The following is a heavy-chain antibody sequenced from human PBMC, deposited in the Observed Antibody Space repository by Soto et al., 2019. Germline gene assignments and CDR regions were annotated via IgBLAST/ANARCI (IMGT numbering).Heavy chain of an antibody. CDR2: ISDGGHE. Sequence: QVLLVESGGGVVQPGRSLRLSCAASGFSFNNFPMHWVRQAPDKGLEWLAVISDGGHEYYAHSVKGRFTISRDTSNNTLFLQITSLRPDDTAEYFGLVAAWGTYYGMDVWGQGTTVTVSS. V-gene: IGHV3-30*04. D-gene: IGHD2-2*01. CDR1: GFSFNNFP. J-gene: IGHJ6*02. CDR3: LVAAWGTYYGMDV.